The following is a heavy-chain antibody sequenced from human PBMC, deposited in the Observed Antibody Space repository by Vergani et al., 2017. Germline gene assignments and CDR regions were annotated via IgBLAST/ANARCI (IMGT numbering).Heavy chain of an antibody. CDR3: ARSYGRYDWFDY. D-gene: IGHD1-20*01. Sequence: EVQLVESGGGLVQPGGSLRLSCAASGFTFSSYSMNWVRQAPGKGLEWVSYISSSSSTIYYADSVKGRFTISRDNSKNTLYLQMNSLRVEDTAVYYCARSYGRYDWFDYWGQRTLVTVSS. CDR2: ISSSSSTI. CDR1: GFTFSSYS. J-gene: IGHJ4*01. V-gene: IGHV3-48*01.